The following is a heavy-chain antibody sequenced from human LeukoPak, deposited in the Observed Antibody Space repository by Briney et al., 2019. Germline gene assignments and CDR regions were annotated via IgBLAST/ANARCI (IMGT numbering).Heavy chain of an antibody. V-gene: IGHV3-53*01. D-gene: IGHD2-8*01. CDR1: GFPFKSNY. CDR2: IYSGGFT. CDR3: ARYLNGAFDI. Sequence: PGAPLRPPSGAPGFPFKSNYMSWGRQAPGKGGEWVSIIYSGGFTYYADSVKGRFTISRDNSKNTLSLQMNSLRAEDTAVYFCARYLNGAFDIWGQGTLVTVSS. J-gene: IGHJ3*02.